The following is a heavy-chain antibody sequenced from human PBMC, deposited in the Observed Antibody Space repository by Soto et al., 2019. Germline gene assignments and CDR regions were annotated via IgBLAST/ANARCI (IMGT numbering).Heavy chain of an antibody. CDR3: ARGSPDYGDYAEDGMDV. Sequence: PSETLSLTCTVSGGSISSDYWSWIRQPPGKGLEWIGYIYYSGSTNYNPSLKSRVTISVETSKNQFSLKLSSVTAADTAVYYCARGSPDYGDYAEDGMDVWGQGTTVTVSS. V-gene: IGHV4-59*01. J-gene: IGHJ6*02. CDR2: IYYSGST. CDR1: GGSISSDY. D-gene: IGHD4-17*01.